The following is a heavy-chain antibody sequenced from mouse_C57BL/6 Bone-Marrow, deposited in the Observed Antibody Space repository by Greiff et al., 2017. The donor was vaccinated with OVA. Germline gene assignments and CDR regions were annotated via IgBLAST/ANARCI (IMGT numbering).Heavy chain of an antibody. Sequence: EVQLQQSGPVLVKPGASVKMSCKASGYTFTDYYMNWVKQSHGKSLEWIGVINPYNGGTSYNQKFKGKATLTVDKSSSTAYMELNSLTSEDSAVYYCARSSRGLRFYAMDYWGQGTSVTVSS. CDR1: GYTFTDYY. V-gene: IGHV1-19*01. CDR3: ARSSRGLRFYAMDY. D-gene: IGHD2-4*01. CDR2: INPYNGGT. J-gene: IGHJ4*01.